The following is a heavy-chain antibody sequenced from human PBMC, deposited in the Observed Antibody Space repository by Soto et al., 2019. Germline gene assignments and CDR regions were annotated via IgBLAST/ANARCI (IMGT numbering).Heavy chain of an antibody. CDR3: ASTVLPRETDDY. CDR2: IYYSGST. V-gene: IGHV4-39*01. CDR1: GGSISSSSYY. J-gene: IGHJ4*02. Sequence: SETLSLTCTVSGGSISSSSYYWGWIRQPPGKGLEWIGSIYYSGSTYYNPSLKSRVTISVDTSKNQFSLKLSSVTAADTAVYYCASTVLPRETDDYWGQGTLVTVSS. D-gene: IGHD3-10*01.